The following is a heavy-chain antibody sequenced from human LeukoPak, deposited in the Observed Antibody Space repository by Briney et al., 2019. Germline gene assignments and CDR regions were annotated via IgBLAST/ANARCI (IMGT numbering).Heavy chain of an antibody. CDR2: IYTSGST. CDR3: ASSPFTFGGVIVWTFDY. D-gene: IGHD3-16*02. CDR1: GGSISSYY. J-gene: IGHJ4*02. Sequence: SETLSFTCTVSGGSISSYYWSWIRQPAGKGLEWIGRIYTSGSTNYNPSLKSRVTMSVDTSKNQFSLKLSSVTAADTAVYYCASSPFTFGGVIVWTFDYWGQGTLVAVSS. V-gene: IGHV4-4*07.